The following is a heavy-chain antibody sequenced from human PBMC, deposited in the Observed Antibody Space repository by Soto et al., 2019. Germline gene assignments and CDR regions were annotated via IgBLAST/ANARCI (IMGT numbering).Heavy chain of an antibody. CDR2: ISYDGSNK. Sequence: RLSCAASGFTFSSYAMHWVRQAPGKGLEWVAVISYDGSNKYYADSVKGRFTISRDNSKNTLYLQMNSLRAEDTAVYYCAVGYSYGSYFDYWGQGTLVTVSS. D-gene: IGHD5-18*01. CDR3: AVGYSYGSYFDY. V-gene: IGHV3-30-3*01. J-gene: IGHJ4*02. CDR1: GFTFSSYA.